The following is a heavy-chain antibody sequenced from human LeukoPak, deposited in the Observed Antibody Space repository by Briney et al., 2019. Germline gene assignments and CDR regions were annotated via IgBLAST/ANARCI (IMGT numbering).Heavy chain of an antibody. D-gene: IGHD2-21*02. CDR3: AEAYCGGDCYSSY. CDR2: ISSSSSYI. V-gene: IGHV3-21*01. Sequence: GGSLRLSCAASGFTFSSYSMNWVRQAPGKGLEWVSSISSSSSYIYYADSVKGRFTISRDNAKNSLYLQMNSLRAEDTAVYYCAEAYCGGDCYSSYWGQGTLVTVSS. CDR1: GFTFSSYS. J-gene: IGHJ4*02.